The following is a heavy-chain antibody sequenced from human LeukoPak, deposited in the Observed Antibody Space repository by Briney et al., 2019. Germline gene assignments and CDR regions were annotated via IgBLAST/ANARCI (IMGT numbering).Heavy chain of an antibody. CDR2: ISSSSYI. Sequence: GGSLRLSCAASGFTFSSYSMNWVRQAPGKGLEWVSSISSSSYIYYADSVKGRFTISRDNAKNSLYLQMNSLRAEDTAVYYCAREDPSSGSYFCGIDYWGQGTLVTVSS. J-gene: IGHJ4*02. CDR1: GFTFSSYS. CDR3: AREDPSSGSYFCGIDY. D-gene: IGHD1-26*01. V-gene: IGHV3-21*01.